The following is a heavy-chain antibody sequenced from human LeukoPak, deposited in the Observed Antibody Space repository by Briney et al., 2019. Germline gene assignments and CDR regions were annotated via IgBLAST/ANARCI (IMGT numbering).Heavy chain of an antibody. Sequence: PGGSLRLSCAASGFTFDDYNMHWVRQAPGKGLEWVSLITWNGDSTYYADSVEGRFTISRDNSKNSLYLQMNSLRTEDTALYYCHKYKWLRGYCCYYMDVWGKGTTVTVSS. CDR1: GFTFDDYN. J-gene: IGHJ6*03. D-gene: IGHD5-12*01. CDR2: ITWNGDST. CDR3: HKYKWLRGYCCYYMDV. V-gene: IGHV3-43*01.